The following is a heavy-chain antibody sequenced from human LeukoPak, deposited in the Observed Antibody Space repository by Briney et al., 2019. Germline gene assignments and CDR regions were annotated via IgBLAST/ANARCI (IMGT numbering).Heavy chain of an antibody. CDR2: INDDGSTT. CDR3: ARGPAANSGNYYVGDY. J-gene: IGHJ4*02. Sequence: PGGSLRLSCAASGFTFSRSWMHWVRQAPGKGLAWVSRINDDGSTTSYADSVKGRFTISRDNAKNTLYLQMNGLRAEDTAVYYCARGPAANSGNYYVGDYWGQGTLVTVSS. CDR1: GFTFSRSW. V-gene: IGHV3-74*01. D-gene: IGHD1-26*01.